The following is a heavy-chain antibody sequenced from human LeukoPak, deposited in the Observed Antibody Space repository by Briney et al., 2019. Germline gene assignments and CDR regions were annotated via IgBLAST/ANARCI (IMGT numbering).Heavy chain of an antibody. Sequence: GGSLRLSCATSAFTLSSYWMHWVRQAQGKGLVWVSRNSDGSSRSYADYVKGRFTISRDGAKNTLYLQMSSLSVDDTAIYYCTRGSPGYSSSWLDFWGQGILVTVSS. J-gene: IGHJ4*02. CDR1: AFTLSSYW. V-gene: IGHV3-74*01. CDR2: NSDGSSR. D-gene: IGHD6-13*01. CDR3: TRGSPGYSSSWLDF.